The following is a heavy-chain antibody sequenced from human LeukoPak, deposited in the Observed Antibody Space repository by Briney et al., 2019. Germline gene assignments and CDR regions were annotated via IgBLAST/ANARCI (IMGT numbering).Heavy chain of an antibody. D-gene: IGHD3-10*01. CDR1: GFTFSSYW. J-gene: IGHJ4*02. V-gene: IGHV3-74*01. Sequence: PGGSLRLSCAASGFTFSSYWMHWVRQAPGKGLVWVSRINSDGSSTSYADSVKGRFTISRDNAKNTLCLQMNSLRAEDTAVYYCARSDVLLWFGEFLEAGFDYWGQGTLVTVSS. CDR3: ARSDVLLWFGEFLEAGFDY. CDR2: INSDGSST.